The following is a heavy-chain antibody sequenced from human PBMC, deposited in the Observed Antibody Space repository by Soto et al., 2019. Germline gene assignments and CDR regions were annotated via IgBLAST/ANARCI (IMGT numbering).Heavy chain of an antibody. CDR2: IVPIYRTA. CDR1: GGTFSSYR. V-gene: IGHV1-69*13. Sequence: GASVKVSCKASGGTFSSYRINWVRQAPGQGLEWVGGIVPIYRTADYAQKFQGRVSITADESARTTYLELSSLKSQDTAVYYCARDSGAKLSSSWGQGTLVTVS. D-gene: IGHD6-13*01. J-gene: IGHJ4*02. CDR3: ARDSGAKLSSS.